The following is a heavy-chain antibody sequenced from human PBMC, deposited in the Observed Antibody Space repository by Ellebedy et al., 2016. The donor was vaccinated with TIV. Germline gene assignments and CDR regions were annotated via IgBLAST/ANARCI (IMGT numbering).Heavy chain of an antibody. CDR3: ARAMGVADCS. V-gene: IGHV3-48*02. CDR1: GFTFSTYR. J-gene: IGHJ5*02. D-gene: IGHD2-21*02. Sequence: GESLKISCAASGFTFSTYRMNWVRQAPGTGLEEVSYIGSRTYIVFYPYSVKGRFNISRDNAKNSLSLQMNSLRDEDTAVYYCARAMGVADCSWGQGTLVTVSS. CDR2: IGSRTYIV.